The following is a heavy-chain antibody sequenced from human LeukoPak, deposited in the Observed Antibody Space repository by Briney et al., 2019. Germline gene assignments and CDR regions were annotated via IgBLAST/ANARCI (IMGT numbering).Heavy chain of an antibody. CDR2: IYSGGST. D-gene: IGHD2-15*01. Sequence: GGSLRLSCAASGFIVSSNYMSWVRQAPGKGLEWVSVIYSGGSTYYADSVKGRFTISRDNSKNTLYLQMSSLRAEDTAVYFCVRGYSFGPYGMDVWGQGTTVTVSS. CDR1: GFIVSSNY. V-gene: IGHV3-53*05. CDR3: VRGYSFGPYGMDV. J-gene: IGHJ6*02.